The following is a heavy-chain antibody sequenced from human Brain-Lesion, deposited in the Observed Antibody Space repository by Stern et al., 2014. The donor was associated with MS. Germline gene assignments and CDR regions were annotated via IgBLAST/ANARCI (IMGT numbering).Heavy chain of an antibody. CDR3: ARGRSRVHPXXXX. D-gene: IGHD2-2*01. V-gene: IGHV4-30-2*01. Sequence: QLQLQESGSGLVKPSQTLSLTCSVSGYSITSAAFSWTWIRQAPGKGLEWIGYMYYGGSPLYNPSLRSRVNISVDTSKNQFSLRLNSVTAADTAVYYCARGRSRVHPXXXXWGQGTLVTVSS. CDR2: MYYGGSP. CDR1: GYSITSAAFS. J-gene: IGHJ5*02.